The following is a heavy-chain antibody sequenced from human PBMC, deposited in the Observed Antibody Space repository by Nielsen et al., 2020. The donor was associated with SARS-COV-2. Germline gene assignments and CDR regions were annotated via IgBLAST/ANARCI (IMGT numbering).Heavy chain of an antibody. V-gene: IGHV1-2*06. CDR2: INPNSGGT. CDR3: ARRRSPQDFHDFDP. D-gene: IGHD1-26*01. CDR1: GYTFTGYY. Sequence: ASVKVSCKASGYTFTGYYMHWVRQAPGQGLEWMGRINPNSGGTNYAQKFQGRVTMTRDTSISTAYMELSRLRSDDTAMYYCARRRSPQDFHDFDPWGQGTLVTVSS. J-gene: IGHJ5*02.